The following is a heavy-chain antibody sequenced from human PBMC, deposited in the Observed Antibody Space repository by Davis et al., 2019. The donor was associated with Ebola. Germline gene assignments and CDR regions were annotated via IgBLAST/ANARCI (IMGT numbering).Heavy chain of an antibody. J-gene: IGHJ3*02. V-gene: IGHV3-53*01. D-gene: IGHD3-22*01. Sequence: GGSLRLSCAASGFTVSSNYMSWVRQAPGKGLEWVSVIYSGGSTYYADSVKGRFTISRDNAKNTLYLQMNSLRAEDTAVYYCASAVVRYYDSSGYYYVYSSSAFDIWGQGTMVTVSS. CDR1: GFTVSSNY. CDR3: ASAVVRYYDSSGYYYVYSSSAFDI. CDR2: IYSGGST.